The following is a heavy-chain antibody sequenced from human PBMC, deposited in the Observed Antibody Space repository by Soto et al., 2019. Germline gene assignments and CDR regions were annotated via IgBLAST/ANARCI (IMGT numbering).Heavy chain of an antibody. Sequence: PGGSLRLSCAASGFTISSYAMSWVRQAPGKGLEWVSAISGSGGSTYYADSVKGRFTISRDNSKNTLYLQMNSLRAEDTAVYYCAKVSRPGIAAAGHMFFDYWGQGTLVTVSS. CDR2: ISGSGGST. V-gene: IGHV3-23*01. J-gene: IGHJ4*02. CDR1: GFTISSYA. D-gene: IGHD6-13*01. CDR3: AKVSRPGIAAAGHMFFDY.